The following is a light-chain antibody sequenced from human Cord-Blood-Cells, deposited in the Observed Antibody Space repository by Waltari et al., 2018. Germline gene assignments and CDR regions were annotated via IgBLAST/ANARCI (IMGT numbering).Light chain of an antibody. CDR1: QSVSSSY. CDR3: QQYGSSPPYT. J-gene: IGKJ2*01. Sequence: IVLTQSPGTLSLSPGERATLSCRASQSVSSSYLAWYQQKPGQAPRLLIYGASSRATGIPDRFSGSGSGTDFTLTISRLEPEDFAVYYCQQYGSSPPYTFGQGTKLETK. CDR2: GAS. V-gene: IGKV3-20*01.